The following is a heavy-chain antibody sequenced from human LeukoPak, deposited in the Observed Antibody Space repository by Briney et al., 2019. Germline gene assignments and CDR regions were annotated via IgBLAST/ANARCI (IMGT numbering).Heavy chain of an antibody. D-gene: IGHD4-23*01. V-gene: IGHV4-59*01. CDR2: VSNTGIT. J-gene: IGHJ4*02. CDR3: AKASVTTAVLFDS. Sequence: SETLSLTCTVSGGSISSYFWNWIRQPPGQRLQWIGYVSNTGITKYNPSLKSRVTISAATSKNQFSLILNSSTADTAVYYCAKASVTTAVLFDSWGQGTLVAVSS. CDR1: GGSISSYF.